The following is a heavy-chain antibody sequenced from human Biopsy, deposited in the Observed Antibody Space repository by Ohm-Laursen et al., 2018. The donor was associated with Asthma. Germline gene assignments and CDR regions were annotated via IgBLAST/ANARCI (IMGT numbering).Heavy chain of an antibody. Sequence: SLRLSCSAAGFTFSSYGMYWVRQAPGKGLEWVAVISYDGSNKYYADSVKGRFTITRDNSKNTLYLQMNSLRAEDTAVYYCAKDTEGRYDFWSGLSYNYYGMDVWGQGTTVTVSS. CDR3: AKDTEGRYDFWSGLSYNYYGMDV. V-gene: IGHV3-30*18. CDR1: GFTFSSYG. D-gene: IGHD3-3*01. J-gene: IGHJ6*02. CDR2: ISYDGSNK.